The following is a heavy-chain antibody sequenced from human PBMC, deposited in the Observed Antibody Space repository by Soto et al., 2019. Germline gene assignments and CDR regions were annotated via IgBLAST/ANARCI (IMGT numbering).Heavy chain of an antibody. J-gene: IGHJ5*02. CDR1: GFTFSSYS. D-gene: IGHD3-3*01. CDR2: ISSSSSYI. CDR3: ARDSAEVTIFGVTPWFDP. Sequence: PGGSLRLSCAASGFTFSSYSMNWVRQAPGKGLEWVSSISSSSSYIYYADSVKGRFTISRDNAKNSLYLQMNSLRAEDTAVYYCARDSAEVTIFGVTPWFDPWGQGTLVTVSS. V-gene: IGHV3-21*01.